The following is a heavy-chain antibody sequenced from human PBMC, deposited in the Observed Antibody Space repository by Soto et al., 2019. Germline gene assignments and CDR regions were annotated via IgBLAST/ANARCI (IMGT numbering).Heavy chain of an antibody. CDR2: ISGSGGST. D-gene: IGHD3-16*02. Sequence: EVQLLESGGGLVQPGGSLRLSCAASGFTFSSYAMSWVRQAPGKGLEWVSAISGSGGSTYYADSVKGRFTISRDNSKNTLYLQMNSLRAEDTAVYYCATTMITFGGVIGFDYWGQEPWSPSPQ. V-gene: IGHV3-23*01. CDR3: ATTMITFGGVIGFDY. CDR1: GFTFSSYA. J-gene: IGHJ4*01.